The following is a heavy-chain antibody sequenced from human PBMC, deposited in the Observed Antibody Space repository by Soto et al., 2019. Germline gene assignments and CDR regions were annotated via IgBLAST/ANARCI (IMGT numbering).Heavy chain of an antibody. CDR3: ARGGYSSTWSNLLDRSGLDV. D-gene: IGHD6-13*01. CDR1: GGTFSSYA. V-gene: IGHV1-69*06. Sequence: SVKVSCKTSGGTFSSYAINWVRQAPGQGLEWMGGIVPLFRTTNYAQKFQGRVTITAGTSTYTVYMELSELRSGDTAVYYCARGGYSSTWSNLLDRSGLDVWGQGTTVTVSS. J-gene: IGHJ6*02. CDR2: IVPLFRTT.